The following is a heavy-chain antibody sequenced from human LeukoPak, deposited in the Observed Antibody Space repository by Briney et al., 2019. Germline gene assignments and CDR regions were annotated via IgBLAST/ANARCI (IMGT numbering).Heavy chain of an antibody. CDR2: IIPIFGTA. CDR3: ARAVVSGCSYGFDY. CDR1: GGTFSSYA. Sequence: SVKVSCKASGGTFSSYAISWVRQAPGQGLEWMGGIIPIFGTANYAQKFQGRVTITADESTSTAYMALTSLRSEDTAVYYCARAVVSGCSYGFDYWGEGTLVTVSS. D-gene: IGHD5-18*01. V-gene: IGHV1-69*01. J-gene: IGHJ4*02.